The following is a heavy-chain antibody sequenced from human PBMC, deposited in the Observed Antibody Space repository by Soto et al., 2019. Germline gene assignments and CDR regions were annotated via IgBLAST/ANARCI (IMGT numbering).Heavy chain of an antibody. CDR1: GGSISSYH. Sequence: SETLSLTCTVSGGSISSYHWSWIRQSAGKGLEWIGRIYTSGNTHYNPSLKSRVTVSIDTSKNQFFLTVNSVTAADSAVYYCARESGDKWDYEPYWGQGTPVTVSS. D-gene: IGHD4-17*01. J-gene: IGHJ4*02. V-gene: IGHV4-4*07. CDR3: ARESGDKWDYEPY. CDR2: IYTSGNT.